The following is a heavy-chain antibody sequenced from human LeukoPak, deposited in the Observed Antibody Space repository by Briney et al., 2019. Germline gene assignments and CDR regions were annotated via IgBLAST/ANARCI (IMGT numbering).Heavy chain of an antibody. CDR1: GGSITGYY. CDR2: IHYTGAT. J-gene: IGHJ4*02. Sequence: TSSETLSLTCAVYGGSITGYYWSWIRQTPGRGPEWVGEIHYTGATSYNPSLKSRATISTDTSKNQFSLRLSSVTAADTAVYYCARGNILTGYCFDFWGQGALVTVSS. CDR3: ARGNILTGYCFDF. D-gene: IGHD3-9*01. V-gene: IGHV4-34*01.